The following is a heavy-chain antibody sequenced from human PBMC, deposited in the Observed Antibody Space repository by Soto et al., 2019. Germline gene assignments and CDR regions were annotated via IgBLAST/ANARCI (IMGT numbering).Heavy chain of an antibody. CDR1: GGTFSSYA. CDR2: IIPIFGTA. Sequence: QVQLVQSGAEVKKPGSSVKVSCKASGGTFSSYAISWVRQAPGQGLEWMGGIIPIFGTANYAQKFQGRVTITADESTSTAYKELSSLRSEDTAVYYCARGLITMVRGVPSYGMDVWGQGTTVTVSS. V-gene: IGHV1-69*12. J-gene: IGHJ6*02. CDR3: ARGLITMVRGVPSYGMDV. D-gene: IGHD3-10*01.